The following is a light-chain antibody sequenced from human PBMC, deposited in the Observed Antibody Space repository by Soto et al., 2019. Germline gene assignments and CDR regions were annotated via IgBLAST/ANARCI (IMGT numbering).Light chain of an antibody. Sequence: QSVLTQPASVSGSPGQSITISCTGTSSDVGGYNYVSWYQQHPGKAPKLMIYEVSNRPSGVSNRFSGSKSGNTASLTISGLQAEDEADYYCSSYTSYSDVDDFGTGTKVTVL. CDR1: SSDVGGYNY. J-gene: IGLJ1*01. CDR3: SSYTSYSDVDD. V-gene: IGLV2-14*01. CDR2: EVS.